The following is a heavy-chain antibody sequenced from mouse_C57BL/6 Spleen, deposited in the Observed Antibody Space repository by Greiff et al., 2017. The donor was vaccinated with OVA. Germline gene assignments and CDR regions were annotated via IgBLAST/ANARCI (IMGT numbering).Heavy chain of an antibody. J-gene: IGHJ4*01. V-gene: IGHV8-12*01. CDR1: GFSLSTSGMG. CDR2: IYWDDDK. Sequence: ESGPGILQSSQTLSLTCSFSGFSLSTSGMGVSWIRQPSGKGLEWLAHIYWDDDKRYNPSLKSRLTISKDTSRNQVFLKITSVDTADTATYYCARRRDYDEGPYYAMDYWGQGTSVTVSS. D-gene: IGHD2-4*01. CDR3: ARRRDYDEGPYYAMDY.